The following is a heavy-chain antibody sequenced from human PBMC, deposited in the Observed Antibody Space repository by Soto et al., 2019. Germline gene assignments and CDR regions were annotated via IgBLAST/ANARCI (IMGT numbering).Heavy chain of an antibody. Sequence: QVQLVQSGAEVKKPGSSVKVSCKASGGTFSSYAISWVRQAPGQGLEWMGGIIPIFGTANYAQKFQGRVRITADKSTSTAYMELSSMRSEDTAVYYCARDDSPYYYDSSGYYTYNFDYWGQGTMVTVSS. J-gene: IGHJ4*02. CDR2: IIPIFGTA. CDR1: GGTFSSYA. CDR3: ARDDSPYYYDSSGYYTYNFDY. D-gene: IGHD3-22*01. V-gene: IGHV1-69*06.